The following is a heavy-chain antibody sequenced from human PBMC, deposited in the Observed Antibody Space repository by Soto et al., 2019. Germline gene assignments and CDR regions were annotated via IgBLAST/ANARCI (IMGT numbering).Heavy chain of an antibody. V-gene: IGHV2-5*02. Sequence: QITLKESGPTLVKPTQTLTLTCTFSGFSLSTRGVGVAWIRQPPGKALELLALIFWDDDKWYSPSLRSRLTIPEDTSKTQVVLTITNMEPVDTAKYYCPHRPRGYAYYFHHWCQETLVT. J-gene: IGHJ4*02. CDR2: IFWDDDK. CDR1: GFSLSTRGVG. CDR3: PHRPRGYAYYFHH. D-gene: IGHD5-12*01.